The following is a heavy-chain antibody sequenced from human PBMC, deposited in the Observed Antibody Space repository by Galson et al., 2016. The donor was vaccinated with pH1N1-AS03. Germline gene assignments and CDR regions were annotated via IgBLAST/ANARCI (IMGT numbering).Heavy chain of an antibody. J-gene: IGHJ4*02. V-gene: IGHV4-34*08. CDR3: VRRPTGLDY. CDR1: GFTFKTYS. CDR2: VILGRCNDCVPGENT. Sequence: LRLSCAASGFTFKTYSMTWVRQAPGKGLEWIGEVILGRCNDCVPGENTKYAPSLKSRVTISIDTSRSQLSLRLTSVTAADTAVYYCVRRPTGLDYWGQGAWSPSPQ.